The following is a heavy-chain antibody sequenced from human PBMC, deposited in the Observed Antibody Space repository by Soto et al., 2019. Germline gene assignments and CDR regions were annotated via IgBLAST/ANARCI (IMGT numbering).Heavy chain of an antibody. V-gene: IGHV3-11*01. J-gene: IGHJ3*02. CDR2: ISSSGSTI. CDR3: AREGVVVPAAIGADDAFDI. CDR1: GFTFSDYY. Sequence: QVQLVESGGGLVKPGGSLRLSCAASGFTFSDYYMSWIRQAPGKGLEWVSYISSSGSTIYYADSVKGRFTISRDNAKNSLYRQMNSLRAEDTDVYYCAREGVVVPAAIGADDAFDIWGQGTMVTVSS. D-gene: IGHD2-2*01.